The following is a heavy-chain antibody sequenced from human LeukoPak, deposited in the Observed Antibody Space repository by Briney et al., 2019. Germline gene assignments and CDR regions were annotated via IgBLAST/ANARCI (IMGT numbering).Heavy chain of an antibody. J-gene: IGHJ4*02. D-gene: IGHD5-24*01. Sequence: GGSLRLSCEASGNYWMHWVRQAPGKGLVWVSHINSDGSWTSYADSVKGRFTISKDNAKNSMYLQMNDLRAEDTAIYYCARFRRDGFNYNDYWGQGTLVTVSS. CDR2: INSDGSWT. V-gene: IGHV3-74*01. CDR1: GNYW. CDR3: ARFRRDGFNYNDY.